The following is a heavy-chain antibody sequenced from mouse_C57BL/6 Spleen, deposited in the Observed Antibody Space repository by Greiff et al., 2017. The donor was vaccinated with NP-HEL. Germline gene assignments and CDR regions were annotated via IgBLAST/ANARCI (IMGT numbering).Heavy chain of an antibody. CDR2: INPSNGGT. V-gene: IGHV1-53*01. D-gene: IGHD2-13*01. J-gene: IGHJ4*01. CDR1: GYTFTSYW. CDR3: ARWRLGDYAMDY. Sequence: QVQLQQSGTELVKPGASVKLSCKASGYTFTSYWMHWVKQRPGQGLEWIGNINPSNGGTNYNEKFKSKATLTVDKSSSTAYMQLSSLTSEDSAVYYCARWRLGDYAMDYWGQGTSVTVSS.